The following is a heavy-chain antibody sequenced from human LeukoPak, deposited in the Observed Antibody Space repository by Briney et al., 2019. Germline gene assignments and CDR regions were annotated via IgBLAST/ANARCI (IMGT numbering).Heavy chain of an antibody. Sequence: SETLSLTCTVSGGSVSSGSCFWSWIRQPPGKGLEWIGYMSYGGSTNYNPSLESRVTISVDTSKNQFSLRLSSVTAADTAVYYCARDRVSSGWAPHLWGQGTLVTVSS. CDR3: ARDRVSSGWAPHL. D-gene: IGHD3-22*01. CDR2: MSYGGST. V-gene: IGHV4-61*01. CDR1: GGSVSSGSCF. J-gene: IGHJ4*02.